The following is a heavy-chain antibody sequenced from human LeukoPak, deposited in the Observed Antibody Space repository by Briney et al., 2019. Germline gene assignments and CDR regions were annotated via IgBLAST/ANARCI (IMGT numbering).Heavy chain of an antibody. CDR3: ATGADGFDI. Sequence: LRASVKVSCKASGYIFTNYYIHWVRQAPGQGLEWMGIINPSGGSTIYAQNFQGRVTITRDMTTSTVYMELRGLKSEDTAVYYCATGADGFDIWGQGTMVTVSS. CDR2: INPSGGST. D-gene: IGHD1-26*01. V-gene: IGHV1-46*01. CDR1: GYIFTNYY. J-gene: IGHJ3*02.